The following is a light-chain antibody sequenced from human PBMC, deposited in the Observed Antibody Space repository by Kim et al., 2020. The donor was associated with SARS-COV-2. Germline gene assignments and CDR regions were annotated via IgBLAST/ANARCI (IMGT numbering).Light chain of an antibody. J-gene: IGLJ3*02. CDR2: YDS. Sequence: APGKTARITCGENNIGSKSVHWYQKKPGQAPVLVIYYDSDRPSGIPERFSGSNAGNTATLTISRVEAGDEADYYCQVWDSSSDHRVFGGGTQLTVL. CDR3: QVWDSSSDHRV. V-gene: IGLV3-21*04. CDR1: NIGSKS.